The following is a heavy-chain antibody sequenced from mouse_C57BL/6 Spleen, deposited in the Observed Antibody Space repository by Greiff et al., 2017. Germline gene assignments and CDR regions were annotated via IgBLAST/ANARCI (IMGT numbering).Heavy chain of an antibody. Sequence: DVMLVESGGGLVKPGGSLKLSCAASGFTFSDYGMHWVRQAPEKGLEWVAYISSGSSTIYYADTVKGRFTISRDNAKNTLFLQMTSLRSEDTAMYYCARDYYGSRYFDYWGQGTTLTVSS. V-gene: IGHV5-17*01. CDR2: ISSGSSTI. CDR1: GFTFSDYG. CDR3: ARDYYGSRYFDY. J-gene: IGHJ2*01. D-gene: IGHD1-1*01.